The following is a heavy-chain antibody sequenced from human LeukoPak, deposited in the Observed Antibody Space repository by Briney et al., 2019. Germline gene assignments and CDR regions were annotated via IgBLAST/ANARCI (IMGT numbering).Heavy chain of an antibody. D-gene: IGHD3-16*01. CDR1: GFTFGNYG. Sequence: GGSLRLSCAAPGFTFGNYGMSWVRQAPGKGLEWVANIKQDGSEKYYVDSVKGRFTISRDNAKNSLYLQMNSLRAEDTAVYYCARGVSSHEGFGYWGQGTLVTVSS. CDR3: ARGVSSHEGFGY. J-gene: IGHJ4*02. V-gene: IGHV3-7*01. CDR2: IKQDGSEK.